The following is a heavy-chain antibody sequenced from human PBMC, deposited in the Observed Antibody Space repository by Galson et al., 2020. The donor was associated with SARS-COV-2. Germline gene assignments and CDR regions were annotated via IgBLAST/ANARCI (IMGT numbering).Heavy chain of an antibody. D-gene: IGHD2-2*01. CDR3: LSYSSTRQNH. Sequence: GGSLRLSCSAYVFIFSDYAMHWVRQAPGKGLEYVSAISSNGGTSFYADSVNGRFTMSRDNSRNMFYLQMTALRPEDTGFYYCLSYSSTRQNHWGQGTLVTVSS. J-gene: IGHJ5*02. CDR2: ISSNGGTS. CDR1: VFIFSDYA. V-gene: IGHV3-64D*06.